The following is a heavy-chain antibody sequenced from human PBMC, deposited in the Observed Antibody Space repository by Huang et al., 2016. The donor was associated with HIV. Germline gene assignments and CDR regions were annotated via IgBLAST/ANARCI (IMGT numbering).Heavy chain of an antibody. D-gene: IGHD3-16*01. V-gene: IGHV1-69*01. CDR1: GGSFSDQI. Sequence: QVQLEQSGPAVRKPGSSVKVSCQVSGGSFSDQIISWVRQAPGQRFEWMGGLSPLFLAPAYAQEFKGRVTMTADESTATIYMELNSLTSEDTAVYYCAMSLRYQYDSRSYWGRYFDYWGQGTLVTVSS. CDR2: LSPLFLAP. J-gene: IGHJ4*02. CDR3: AMSLRYQYDSRSYWGRYFDY.